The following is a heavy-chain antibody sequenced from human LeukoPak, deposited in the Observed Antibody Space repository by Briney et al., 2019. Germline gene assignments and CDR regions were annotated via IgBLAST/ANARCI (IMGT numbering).Heavy chain of an antibody. D-gene: IGHD3-22*01. Sequence: SVKVSCKASGGTLSSYAISWVRQAPGQGLEWMGRIIPIFGTASYAQKFQGRVTITTDESTSTAYMELSSLRSEDTAVYYCARAYSRPYYYDSSGYFDYWGQGTLVTVSS. CDR2: IIPIFGTA. V-gene: IGHV1-69*05. J-gene: IGHJ4*02. CDR3: ARAYSRPYYYDSSGYFDY. CDR1: GGTLSSYA.